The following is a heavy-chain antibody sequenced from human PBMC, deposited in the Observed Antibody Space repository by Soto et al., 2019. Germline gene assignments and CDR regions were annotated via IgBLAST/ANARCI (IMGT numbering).Heavy chain of an antibody. J-gene: IGHJ6*02. V-gene: IGHV1-69*06. D-gene: IGHD2-21*01. Sequence: SVKVSCKASGGTFSSYAISWVRQAPGQGLEWMGGIIPIFGTANYAQKFQGRVPITADKSTRAAYMVLSGLRSEDTAVYYCGRALWRARYHHYCCMDVWRQGTTVTVSS. CDR1: GGTFSSYA. CDR2: IIPIFGTA. CDR3: GRALWRARYHHYCCMDV.